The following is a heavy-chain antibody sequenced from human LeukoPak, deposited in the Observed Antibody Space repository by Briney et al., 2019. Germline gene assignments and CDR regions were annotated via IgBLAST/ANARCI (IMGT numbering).Heavy chain of an antibody. D-gene: IGHD6-13*01. CDR1: GGSISSYY. CDR3: ARSYSSIWYITQYYYYMDV. CDR2: IYYSGGT. Sequence: PSETLSLTCTVSGGSISSYYWSWIRQRPGKGLGWGGYIYYSGGTNYIPPLKTQVTITVDPSKTQFSLKLSSVTAADTAVYYCARSYSSIWYITQYYYYMDVWGKGTTVTVSS. J-gene: IGHJ6*03. V-gene: IGHV4-59*01.